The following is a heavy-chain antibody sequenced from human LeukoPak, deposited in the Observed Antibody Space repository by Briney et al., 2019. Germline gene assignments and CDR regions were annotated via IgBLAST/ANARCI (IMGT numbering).Heavy chain of an antibody. CDR1: GFTSSNAW. CDR2: IKSKTDGGTR. Sequence: PGGSLTLSCAVSGFTSSNAWMSWVRQAPGKGLEWVGRIKSKTDGGTRDYAAPVKGRFTISRDDSKNTLYLQMNSLKTEDTAVYYCTTFDYAAFLIWGQGTMVTASS. J-gene: IGHJ3*02. D-gene: IGHD4/OR15-4a*01. V-gene: IGHV3-15*01. CDR3: TTFDYAAFLI.